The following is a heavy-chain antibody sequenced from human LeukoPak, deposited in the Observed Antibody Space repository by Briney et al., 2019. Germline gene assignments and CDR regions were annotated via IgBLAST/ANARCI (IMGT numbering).Heavy chain of an antibody. CDR3: ARMSSSSSYVCDY. D-gene: IGHD6-13*01. V-gene: IGHV3-7*01. CDR2: IKQDGSEK. Sequence: GGSLRLSCAASGFTFTSYWMTWVRQAPGKGLEWVANIKQDGSEKYYVDSVMGRFTISRDNAKNSLYLQMNSLRAEDTAVYYCARMSSSSSYVCDYWGQGTLVTVSS. J-gene: IGHJ4*02. CDR1: GFTFTSYW.